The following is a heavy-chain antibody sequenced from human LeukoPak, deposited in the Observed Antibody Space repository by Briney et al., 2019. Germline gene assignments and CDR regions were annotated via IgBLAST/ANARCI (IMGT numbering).Heavy chain of an antibody. CDR2: INTSTGNP. J-gene: IGHJ4*02. D-gene: IGHD2-8*01. Sequence: ASVKVSCKASGYTVTSYAMNWVRQAPGQGLEWMGWINTSTGNPTYAQGFTGRFVFSLDTSVSTAYLQISSLKAEDTAVYYCARSLSHVLMVYAHDYWGQGTLVTVSS. CDR1: GYTVTSYA. CDR3: ARSLSHVLMVYAHDY. V-gene: IGHV7-4-1*02.